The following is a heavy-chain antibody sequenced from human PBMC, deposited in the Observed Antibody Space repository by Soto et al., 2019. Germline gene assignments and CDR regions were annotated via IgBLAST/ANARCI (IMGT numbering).Heavy chain of an antibody. J-gene: IGHJ6*02. CDR2: INPNSGGT. V-gene: IGHV1-2*04. Sequence: ASVKVSCKASGYTFTGYYMHWVRQAPGQGLEWMGWINPNSGGTNYAQKFQGWVTMTRDTSISTAYMELSRLRSDDTAVYYCARDLGYCSSTSCFDLHYGMDVWGQGTTVTVS. CDR3: ARDLGYCSSTSCFDLHYGMDV. CDR1: GYTFTGYY. D-gene: IGHD2-2*01.